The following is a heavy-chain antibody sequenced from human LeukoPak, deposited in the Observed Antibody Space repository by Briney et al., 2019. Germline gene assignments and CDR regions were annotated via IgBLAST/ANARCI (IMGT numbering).Heavy chain of an antibody. CDR3: ARGAESWELFTLFDY. CDR1: EGTFSSYA. Sequence: SVKVSCKASEGTFSSYAISWVRQAPGQGLEWMGRIIPIFGTANYAQKFQGRVTITTDESTSTAYMELSSLRSEDTAVYYCARGAESWELFTLFDYWGQGTLVTVSS. V-gene: IGHV1-69*05. J-gene: IGHJ4*02. D-gene: IGHD1-26*01. CDR2: IIPIFGTA.